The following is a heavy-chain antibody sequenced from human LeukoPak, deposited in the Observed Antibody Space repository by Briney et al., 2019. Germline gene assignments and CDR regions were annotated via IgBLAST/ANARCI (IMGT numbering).Heavy chain of an antibody. CDR2: ISAYNGNT. CDR1: GYTFTSYG. J-gene: IGHJ3*02. V-gene: IGHV1-18*01. CDR3: ARDFPYCGGDCYSMNAFDI. Sequence: ASVKVSCKASGYTFTSYGISWVRQAPGQGLEWMGWISAYNGNTNYAQKLQGRVTMTTDTSTSTAYMELRSLRSDDTAVYYCARDFPYCGGDCYSMNAFDIWGQGTMVTVSS. D-gene: IGHD2-21*02.